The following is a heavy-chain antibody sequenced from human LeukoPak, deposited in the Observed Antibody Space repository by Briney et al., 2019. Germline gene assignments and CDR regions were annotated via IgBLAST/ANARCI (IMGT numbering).Heavy chain of an antibody. J-gene: IGHJ4*02. CDR3: TKTTTGYSSGQYPGWPADH. V-gene: IGHV3-23*01. CDR1: GFTFNNYA. CDR2: IFGSSGSA. D-gene: IGHD3-22*01. Sequence: GGSLRLSRTASGFTFNNYAMYWVRQAPRKGLGWVAGIFGSSGSAHYADSVKGRFTISRDNSKNTVYLQMDSLRGEDTALYYCTKTTTGYSSGQYPGWPADHWGQGALVTVSS.